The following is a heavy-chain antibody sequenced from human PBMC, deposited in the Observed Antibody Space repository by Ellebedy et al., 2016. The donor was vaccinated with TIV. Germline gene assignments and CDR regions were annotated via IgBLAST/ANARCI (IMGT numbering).Heavy chain of an antibody. CDR1: GFTFDDYA. V-gene: IGHV3-23*01. J-gene: IGHJ4*02. CDR3: AKNGANFDY. CDR2: ISGSGSNT. Sequence: GESLKISCAASGFTFDDYAMHWVRQAPGKGLEWVSGISGSGSNTYYTDSVKGRFTISRDNSKNTLFLQMNSLRAEDTAIYYCAKNGANFDYWGQGTLVTVSS. D-gene: IGHD3-10*01.